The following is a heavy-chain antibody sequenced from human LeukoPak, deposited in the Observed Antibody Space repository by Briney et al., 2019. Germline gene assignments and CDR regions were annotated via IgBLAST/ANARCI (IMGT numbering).Heavy chain of an antibody. CDR1: GFTFSSYW. V-gene: IGHV3-7*01. Sequence: PGGSLRPSCAASGFTFSSYWMSWVRQAPGKGLEWVANIKQDGSEKYYVDSVKGRFTISRDNAKNSLYLQMNSLRAEDTAVYYCARDFGVLTGYYAPLGMDVWGQGTTVTVSS. CDR3: ARDFGVLTGYYAPLGMDV. CDR2: IKQDGSEK. J-gene: IGHJ6*02. D-gene: IGHD3-9*01.